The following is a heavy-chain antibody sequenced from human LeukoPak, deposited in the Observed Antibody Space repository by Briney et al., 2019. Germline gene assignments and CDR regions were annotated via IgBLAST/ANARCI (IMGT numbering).Heavy chain of an antibody. CDR1: GYTFTEYN. J-gene: IGHJ4*02. D-gene: IGHD3-16*01. CDR3: ARPTLRLSGSFHF. V-gene: IGHV1-2*02. Sequence: ASVKVSCQASGYTFTEYNIHWVRQAPRLGLEWMEWINPNSGGTNYAQKFQGRVTMTRDTSINTAYMEVRRLSSDDTAVYYCARPTLRLSGSFHFWGQGTLVTVSS. CDR2: INPNSGGT.